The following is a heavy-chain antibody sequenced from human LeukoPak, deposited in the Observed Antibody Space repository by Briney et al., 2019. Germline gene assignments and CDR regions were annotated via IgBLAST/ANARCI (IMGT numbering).Heavy chain of an antibody. CDR1: GFTFRDYY. Sequence: PGGSLRLSCAASGFTFRDYYMSWIRQAPGKGLEWVSYISSSGSTIYYADSVKGRFTISRDNAKNSLYLQMNSLRAEDTAVYYCARGSRDGYILIKYYFDYWGQGTLVTVSS. CDR2: ISSSGSTI. CDR3: ARGSRDGYILIKYYFDY. V-gene: IGHV3-11*01. J-gene: IGHJ4*02. D-gene: IGHD5-24*01.